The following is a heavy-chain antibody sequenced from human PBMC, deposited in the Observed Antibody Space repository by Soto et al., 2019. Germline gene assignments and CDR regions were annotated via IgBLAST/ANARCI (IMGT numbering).Heavy chain of an antibody. CDR1: GFTFSSYA. J-gene: IGHJ4*02. CDR3: AKVRVGCSSTCCYGFDY. V-gene: IGHV3-23*01. CDR2: ISGSGGST. Sequence: EVQLLESGGGLVQPGGSLRLSCAASGFTFSSYAMSWVRQAPGKGLEWVSAISGSGGSTYYADSVKGRFTISRDNSKNTLYLQMNSLRAEDTAVYYCAKVRVGCSSTCCYGFDYWGQGTLVTVSS. D-gene: IGHD2-2*01.